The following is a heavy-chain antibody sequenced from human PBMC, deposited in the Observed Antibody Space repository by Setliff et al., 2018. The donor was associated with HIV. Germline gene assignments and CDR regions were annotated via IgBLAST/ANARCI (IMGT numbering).Heavy chain of an antibody. CDR2: IYYSGST. V-gene: IGHV4-59*08. Sequence: SETLSLTCTVSGVSISSYYWSWIRQPPGKGLEWIGYIYYSGSTNYNPSLKSRVTISIDTSKNQFSLKLTSVTAADTAVYYCARQAHPRGYYGSAGLFDYWGQGTPVTVSS. D-gene: IGHD3-22*01. CDR3: ARQAHPRGYYGSAGLFDY. CDR1: GVSISSYY. J-gene: IGHJ4*02.